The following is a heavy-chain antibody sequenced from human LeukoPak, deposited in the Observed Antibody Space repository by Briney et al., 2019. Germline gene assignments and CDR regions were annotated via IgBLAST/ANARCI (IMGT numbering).Heavy chain of an antibody. D-gene: IGHD3-9*01. Sequence: ASVKVSCKASGYTFTSYYMHWVRQAPGQGLEWMGIINPSGGSTSYAQKFQGRVTMTRDTSTSTVYMELSSLRSEDTAVYYCARGGLRYFDWLSYYFDYWGQGTLVTVSS. CDR1: GYTFTSYY. J-gene: IGHJ4*02. V-gene: IGHV1-46*01. CDR3: ARGGLRYFDWLSYYFDY. CDR2: INPSGGST.